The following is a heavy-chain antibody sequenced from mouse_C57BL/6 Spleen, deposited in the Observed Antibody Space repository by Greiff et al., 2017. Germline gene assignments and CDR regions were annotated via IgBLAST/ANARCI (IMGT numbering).Heavy chain of an antibody. CDR3: ASKYVFDY. CDR1: GYTFTYYY. CDR2: INPNNGGT. Sequence: EVQLQQSGPELVKPGASVKISCTASGYTFTYYYMNWVKQSHGKSLEWIGDINPNNGGTSYNQKFKGKATLTVDKSSSTAYMELRSLTSEDSAVYYCASKYVFDYWGQDTTLTVSS. V-gene: IGHV1-26*01. D-gene: IGHD2-10*02. J-gene: IGHJ2*01.